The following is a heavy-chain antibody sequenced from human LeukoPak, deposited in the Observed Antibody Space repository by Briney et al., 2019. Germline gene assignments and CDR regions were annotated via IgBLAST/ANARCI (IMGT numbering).Heavy chain of an antibody. V-gene: IGHV3-15*01. CDR2: IKTKAEGGTI. J-gene: IGHJ4*02. CDR3: TTDLDY. Sequence: GGSLRLSCAGSGFIFSDVWMSWVRQAQGKGLEWVARIKTKAEGGTIDYAAPVKGRFIISRDDSEKRLDLQMSSLKSEDTGVYYCTTDLDYWGQGTLVTVSS. CDR1: GFIFSDVW.